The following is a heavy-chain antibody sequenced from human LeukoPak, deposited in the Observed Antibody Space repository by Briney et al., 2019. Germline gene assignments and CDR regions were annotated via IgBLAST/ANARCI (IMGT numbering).Heavy chain of an antibody. J-gene: IGHJ4*02. CDR1: GGTFSSYA. D-gene: IGHD3-16*01. CDR3: ARDKSGGGRFYFDY. CDR2: VIPIFGTA. V-gene: IGHV1-69*05. Sequence: ASVKVSCKASGGTFSSYAISWVRQAPGQGLEWMGGVIPIFGTANYAQKFQGRVTITTDESTSTAYMELSSLRSEDTAVYYCARDKSGGGRFYFDYWGQGTLVTVSS.